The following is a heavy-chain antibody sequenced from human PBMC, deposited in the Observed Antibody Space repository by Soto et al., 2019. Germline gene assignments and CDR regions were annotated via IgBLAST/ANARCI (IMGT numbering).Heavy chain of an antibody. Sequence: GGSLRLSCAASGFTLSSYAMSWVRQAPGKGLEWVSVISGSGAGTHYADSVKGRFTISRDNSKNTLYLQMNSLRAEDTSLYYCAKMGCSSTSCPRAFDYWGQGTLVTVSS. CDR2: ISGSGAGT. D-gene: IGHD2-2*01. CDR1: GFTLSSYA. J-gene: IGHJ4*02. CDR3: AKMGCSSTSCPRAFDY. V-gene: IGHV3-23*01.